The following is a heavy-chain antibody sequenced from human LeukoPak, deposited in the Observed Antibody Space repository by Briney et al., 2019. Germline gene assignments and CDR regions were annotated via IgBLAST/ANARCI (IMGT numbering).Heavy chain of an antibody. Sequence: PGGSLRLSCAASGFTFSDYYMSWIRQAPGKGLEWVSYISSSGSTIYYADSVKGRFTISRDNAKNSLYLQMNSLRAEDTAVYYCAGGAYTMGYYYMDVWGKGTTVTVSS. CDR3: AGGAYTMGYYYMDV. V-gene: IGHV3-11*04. CDR2: ISSSGSTI. J-gene: IGHJ6*03. CDR1: GFTFSDYY. D-gene: IGHD4-11*01.